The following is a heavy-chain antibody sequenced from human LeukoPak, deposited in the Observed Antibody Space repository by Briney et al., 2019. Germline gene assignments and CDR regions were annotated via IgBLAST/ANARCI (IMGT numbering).Heavy chain of an antibody. D-gene: IGHD5-24*01. CDR2: MNPNSGAA. J-gene: IGHJ6*03. Sequence: ASVKVSCKASAYTFTGYHLHWVRQAPGQGLEWMGWMNPNSGAANYAQKFQGRVAITTDESTSTAYMELSSLRSEDTAVYYCARDYDGYNPWGYYYYYMDVWGKGTTVTVSS. CDR1: AYTFTGYH. V-gene: IGHV1-2*02. CDR3: ARDYDGYNPWGYYYYYMDV.